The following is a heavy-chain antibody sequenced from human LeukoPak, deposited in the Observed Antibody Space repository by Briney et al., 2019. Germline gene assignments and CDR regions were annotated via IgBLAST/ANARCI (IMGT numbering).Heavy chain of an antibody. CDR1: GVTFTSYT. Sequence: SVKVPCKASGVTFTSYTFSWVRQAPGQGLEWMGRVIPIVGTTEYAQKFQGRVTITADRSTTTAYMELSSLRSEDTAVYYCARGIRGGYFDYWGQGTLVTVSS. J-gene: IGHJ4*02. V-gene: IGHV1-69*08. CDR2: VIPIVGTT. D-gene: IGHD3-10*01. CDR3: ARGIRGGYFDY.